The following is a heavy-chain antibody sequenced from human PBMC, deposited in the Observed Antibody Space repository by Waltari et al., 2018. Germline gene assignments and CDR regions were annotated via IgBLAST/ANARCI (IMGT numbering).Heavy chain of an antibody. CDR1: GFTFSDHY. J-gene: IGHJ6*02. D-gene: IGHD3-3*01. CDR3: ARDGSYYDFWSGYTYYYYGMDV. CDR2: TRNKANSYTT. V-gene: IGHV3-72*01. Sequence: EVQLVESGGGLVQPGGSLRLSCAASGFTFSDHYLAWVRQAPGKGQAWVGRTRNKANSYTTEYAAAVKGRFTISRDDSKNSLYLQMNSLKTEDTAVYYCARDGSYYDFWSGYTYYYYGMDVWGQGTTVTVSS.